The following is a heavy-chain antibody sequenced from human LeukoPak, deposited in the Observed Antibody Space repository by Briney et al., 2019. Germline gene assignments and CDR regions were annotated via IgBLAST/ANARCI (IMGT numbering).Heavy chain of an antibody. Sequence: SETLSLTCAVYGGSFSGYYWSWIRQPPGKGLEWIGEINHSGSTNYNPSLKSRVTISVDTSKNQFSLKLSSATAADTAVYYCARGEYSGSSYYFDYWGQGTLVTVSS. CDR3: ARGEYSGSSYYFDY. V-gene: IGHV4-34*01. CDR1: GGSFSGYY. CDR2: INHSGST. J-gene: IGHJ4*02. D-gene: IGHD1-26*01.